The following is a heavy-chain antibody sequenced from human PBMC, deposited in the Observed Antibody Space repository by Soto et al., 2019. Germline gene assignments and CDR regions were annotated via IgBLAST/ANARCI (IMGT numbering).Heavy chain of an antibody. D-gene: IGHD3-3*01. V-gene: IGHV3-49*04. Sequence: GGSLRPSCTAPGFSFGDYAMTWVRQAPGKGLEWVGFIRNPGYGGTTEYATSVKGRFIISRDDSMSSAYLQLNSLKVDDSAVYYCVRGSVGYYGPWGQGTLVTVSS. CDR1: GFSFGDYA. CDR2: IRNPGYGGTT. J-gene: IGHJ5*02. CDR3: VRGSVGYYGP.